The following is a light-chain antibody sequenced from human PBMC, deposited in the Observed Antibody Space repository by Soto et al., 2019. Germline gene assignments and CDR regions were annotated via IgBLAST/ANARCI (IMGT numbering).Light chain of an antibody. CDR3: LQYNNWLSYT. CDR2: GAS. CDR1: QSVSSN. Sequence: EIVMTQSPATLSVSPGERATLSCRASQSVSSNLAWYQQKPGQAPRLLIYGASTRATGIPARFSGSGSGTEFTLTISSLQSEDFAVYYCLQYNNWLSYTFGQGTKLDIK. V-gene: IGKV3D-15*01. J-gene: IGKJ2*01.